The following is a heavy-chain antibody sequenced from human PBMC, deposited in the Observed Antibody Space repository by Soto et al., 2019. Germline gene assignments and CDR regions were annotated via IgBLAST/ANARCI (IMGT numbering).Heavy chain of an antibody. CDR2: ISGSGGST. CDR1: GFTFSSYA. CDR3: AKRGRPRDTAMVRAGFDY. Sequence: EVQLLESGGGLVQPGGSLRLSCAASGFTFSSYAMSWVRQAPGKGLEWVSAISGSGGSTYYADSVKGRFTISRDNSKNTLYLQMNSLRAEDTAVYYCAKRGRPRDTAMVRAGFDYWGQGTLVTVSS. V-gene: IGHV3-23*01. J-gene: IGHJ4*02. D-gene: IGHD5-18*01.